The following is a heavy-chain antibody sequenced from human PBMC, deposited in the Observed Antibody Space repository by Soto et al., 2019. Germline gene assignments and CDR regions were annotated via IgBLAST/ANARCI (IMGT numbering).Heavy chain of an antibody. CDR1: GFTFSSYA. V-gene: IGHV3-23*01. CDR3: AKDFGYTYGYDAFDI. CDR2: VSGSGGST. Sequence: EVQLLESGGGSVQPGGSLRLSCAASGFTFSSYAMSWVRQAPGKGLEWVSGVSGSGGSTYCVDSVKGRLTISRDNAKNTLQLEMQTLRAAATAVYYCAKDFGYTYGYDAFDIWGQGTMVTVSS. D-gene: IGHD5-18*01. J-gene: IGHJ3*02.